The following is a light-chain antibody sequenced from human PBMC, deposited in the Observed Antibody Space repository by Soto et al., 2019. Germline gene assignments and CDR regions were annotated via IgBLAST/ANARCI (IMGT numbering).Light chain of an antibody. CDR3: QQYNTYSGT. Sequence: IQMTQSPSTLSASVADRVTITCRASQSISSWLAWYQQKPGKAPKLLIYDASSLESGVPSRFSGSGSGTEFTLTISSLQPDDFATYYCQQYNTYSGTFGQGTKVEIK. CDR2: DAS. J-gene: IGKJ1*01. V-gene: IGKV1-5*01. CDR1: QSISSW.